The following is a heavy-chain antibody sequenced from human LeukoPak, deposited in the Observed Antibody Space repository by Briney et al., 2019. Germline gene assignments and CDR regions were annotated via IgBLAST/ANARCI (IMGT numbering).Heavy chain of an antibody. Sequence: SETLSLTCAVSGGSISSSNWWSWVRQPLGKGLEWIGEIYHSGSTNYNPSLKSRVTISVDKSKNQFSLKLSSVTAADTAVYYCASLNYDILTGYRPNWGQGTLVTVSS. D-gene: IGHD3-9*01. CDR1: GGSISSSNW. J-gene: IGHJ4*02. CDR2: IYHSGST. CDR3: ASLNYDILTGYRPN. V-gene: IGHV4-4*02.